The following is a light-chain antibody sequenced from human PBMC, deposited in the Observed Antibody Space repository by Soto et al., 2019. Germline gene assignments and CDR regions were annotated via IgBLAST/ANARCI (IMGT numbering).Light chain of an antibody. V-gene: IGKV3-15*01. Sequence: EIVMTQSPATLYVSPGERATLSCRASQSVSSNLAWYQQKPGQAPRLLIYGASTRATGIPARFSGSGSGTEFTLTISSLQSEDFAVYYCQHYNNCPLLTFVGGTKVDI. J-gene: IGKJ4*01. CDR2: GAS. CDR1: QSVSSN. CDR3: QHYNNCPLLT.